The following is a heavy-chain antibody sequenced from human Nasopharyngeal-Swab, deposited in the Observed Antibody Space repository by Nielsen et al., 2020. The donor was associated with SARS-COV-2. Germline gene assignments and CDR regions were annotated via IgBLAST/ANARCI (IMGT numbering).Heavy chain of an antibody. CDR3: ARENQEYANIWIDY. Sequence: ASVKVSCKASGYTFTSNVLNWVRQAPGQGPEYIGWISTKTGAPTYAQAFTGRFVISLDTSASTTYLQISSLKADDTAVYYCARENQEYANIWIDYWGQGTQVTVSS. V-gene: IGHV7-4-1*02. J-gene: IGHJ4*02. CDR1: GYTFTSNV. D-gene: IGHD1-1*01. CDR2: ISTKTGAP.